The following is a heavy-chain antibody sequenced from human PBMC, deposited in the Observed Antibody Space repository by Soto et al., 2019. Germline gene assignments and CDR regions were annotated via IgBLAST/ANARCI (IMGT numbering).Heavy chain of an antibody. CDR2: TDYNGVT. D-gene: IGHD2-2*01. J-gene: IGHJ4*02. CDR3: GRVMIGTSRHTDSDY. V-gene: IGHV4-39*01. CDR1: GASISSRDYY. Sequence: SETLSLTCSVSGASISSRDYYWGWIRQTPGKGLEWIGNTDYNGVTYYNPSLKSRVTVSKDTSKNQFSLKVASVTAADTAIYYCGRVMIGTSRHTDSDYWGQGTQVTVSS.